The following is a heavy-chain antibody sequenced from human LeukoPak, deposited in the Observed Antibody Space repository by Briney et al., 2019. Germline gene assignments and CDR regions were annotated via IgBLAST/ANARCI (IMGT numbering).Heavy chain of an antibody. V-gene: IGHV1-18*01. Sequence: GASVKVSCKASGYTFTSYGISWLRQSPGQGLEWRGWISAYNGNTNYAQNLQGRVTMTTDTSTSTAYMELRNLRSDDTAVYYCAREVVPDANYYYYYMDVWGKGTTVTVSS. CDR3: AREVVPDANYYYYYMDV. CDR2: ISAYNGNT. CDR1: GYTFTSYG. J-gene: IGHJ6*03. D-gene: IGHD2-2*01.